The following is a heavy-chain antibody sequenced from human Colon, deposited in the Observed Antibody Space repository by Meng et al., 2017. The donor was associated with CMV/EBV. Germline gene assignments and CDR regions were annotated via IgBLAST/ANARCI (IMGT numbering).Heavy chain of an antibody. CDR2: ISGSGGST. D-gene: IGHD6-13*01. CDR3: AATLGYSSSWRNWFDP. Sequence: GASLKISCAASGFTFSSYAMSWVRQAPGKGLEWVSAISGSGGSTYYADSVKGRFTISRDNSKTTLYLQMNSLRAEDTAVYYCAATLGYSSSWRNWFDPWGQGTLVTVSS. CDR1: GFTFSSYA. J-gene: IGHJ5*02. V-gene: IGHV3-23*01.